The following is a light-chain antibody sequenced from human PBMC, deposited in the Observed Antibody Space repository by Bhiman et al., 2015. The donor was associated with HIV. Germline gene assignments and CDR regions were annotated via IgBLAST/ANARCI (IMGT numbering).Light chain of an antibody. CDR3: SSFASSSTSYV. J-gene: IGLJ1*01. CDR1: YSNIGAGFD. Sequence: QSVLTQPPSVSGAPGQRVTISCTGSYSNIGAGFDVHWYQQFPGAAPRLLIYETTIRPSGVPDRFSGSKSGTSASLTISGLQAEDEADYYCSSFASSSTSYVFGTGTKVTVL. CDR2: ETT. V-gene: IGLV1-40*01.